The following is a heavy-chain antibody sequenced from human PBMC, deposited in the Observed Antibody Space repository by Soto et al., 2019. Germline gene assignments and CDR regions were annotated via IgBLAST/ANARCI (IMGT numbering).Heavy chain of an antibody. V-gene: IGHV1-69*13. CDR1: GGTFSSYA. D-gene: IGHD5-12*01. Sequence: ASVKVSCKASGGTFSSYAISWVRQAPGQGLEWMGGIIPIFGTANYAQKFQGRVTITADESTSTAYMELSSLRSEDTAVYYCARVVSGYDYYYYYMDVWGKGTTVTVSS. J-gene: IGHJ6*03. CDR2: IIPIFGTA. CDR3: ARVVSGYDYYYYYMDV.